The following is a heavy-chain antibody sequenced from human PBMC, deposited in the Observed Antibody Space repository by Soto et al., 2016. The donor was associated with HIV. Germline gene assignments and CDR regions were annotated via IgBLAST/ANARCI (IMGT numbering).Heavy chain of an antibody. CDR3: ARSSSRLNGAFDI. Sequence: EVQLVESGGGLVQPGESLRLSCAASGFSFNNYWMHWVRQAPGKGLVWVSRINNDGSSTIYADSVKGRVTISRDNAKNSLYLHMNSLGAEDTAVYYCARSSSRLNGAFDIWGQGDTRSPSLQ. CDR2: INNDGSST. D-gene: IGHD6-19*01. CDR1: GFSFNNYW. V-gene: IGHV3-74*01. J-gene: IGHJ3*02.